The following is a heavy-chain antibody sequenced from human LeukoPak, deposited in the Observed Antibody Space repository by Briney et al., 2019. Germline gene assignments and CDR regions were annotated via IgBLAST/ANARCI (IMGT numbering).Heavy chain of an antibody. D-gene: IGHD3-3*01. CDR1: GYTFTSYG. CDR2: ISAYNGNT. Sequence: ASVTVSCKASGYTFTSYGISWVRQAPGQGLEWMGWISAYNGNTNYAQKLQGRVTMTTDTSTSTAYMELRSLRSDDTAAYYCARVDPRFLEWFFDYWGQGTLVTVSS. V-gene: IGHV1-18*01. J-gene: IGHJ4*02. CDR3: ARVDPRFLEWFFDY.